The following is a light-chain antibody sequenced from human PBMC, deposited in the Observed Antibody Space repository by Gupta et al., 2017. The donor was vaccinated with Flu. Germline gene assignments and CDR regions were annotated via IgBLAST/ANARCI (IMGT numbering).Light chain of an antibody. CDR1: QSLLQSNGYTY. V-gene: IGKV2-28*01. J-gene: IGKJ5*01. Sequence: DIVMTQSPLSLLVTPGEPASISCRSSQSLLQSNGYTYFDWYMQKPGQSPQLLIHVGSNRASGVTDRFSGSGSGTDFTLKISRVEAEDVVVYYCMQAIQIPITFGQGTQLEIK. CDR3: MQAIQIPIT. CDR2: VGS.